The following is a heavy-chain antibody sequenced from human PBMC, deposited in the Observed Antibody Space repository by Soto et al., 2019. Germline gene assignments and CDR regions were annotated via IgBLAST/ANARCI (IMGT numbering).Heavy chain of an antibody. V-gene: IGHV3-7*04. J-gene: IGHJ4*02. CDR3: AKDVR. Sequence: EVHLVESGGDLVQPGGSLRLSCAASGFTFSSHWMSWVRQAPGKGLEWVANIKGDGSEKYYVDSVKGRVTISRDNAKNSLFLQMNSLRVEDTALYYCAKDVRWGQGTLVTVSS. CDR2: IKGDGSEK. CDR1: GFTFSSHW.